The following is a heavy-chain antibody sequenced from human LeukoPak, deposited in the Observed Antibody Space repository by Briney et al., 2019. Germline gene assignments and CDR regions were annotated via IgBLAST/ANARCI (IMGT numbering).Heavy chain of an antibody. J-gene: IGHJ3*02. CDR2: ISGSGGST. V-gene: IGHV3-23*01. D-gene: IGHD4-17*01. CDR1: GFTFSSYA. CDR3: ASKGPTTVTNLRSDTAFDI. Sequence: PGGSLRLSCAASGFTFSSYAMSWVRQAPGKGLEWVSAISGSGGSTYYADSVKGRFTISRDNSKNTLYLQMNSLRAEDTAVYYCASKGPTTVTNLRSDTAFDIWGQGTMVTVSS.